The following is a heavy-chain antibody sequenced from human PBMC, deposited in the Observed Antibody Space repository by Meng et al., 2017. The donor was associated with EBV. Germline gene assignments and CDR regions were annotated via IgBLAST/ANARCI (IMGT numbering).Heavy chain of an antibody. J-gene: IGHJ4*02. V-gene: IGHV1-69*01. CDR1: GGTFRSDA. CDR2: LIPMSGAP. D-gene: IGHD3-10*01. Sequence: FGGGVKKPGSLVKGSCRTAGGTFRSDAVSWVRQAPGQGLEWMGGLIPMSGAPHYAQKFQDRVTIIADESTSTHSMELNNLRFEDTAMYYCASESGRGFTPDYWGQGTLVTVSS. CDR3: ASESGRGFTPDY.